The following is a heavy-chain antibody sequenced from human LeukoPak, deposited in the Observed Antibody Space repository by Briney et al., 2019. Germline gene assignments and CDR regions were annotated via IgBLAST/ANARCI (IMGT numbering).Heavy chain of an antibody. D-gene: IGHD3-22*01. Sequence: SETLSLTCNVSGGSINNHHWSWIRQPPGKRLEWIAYVAYTGSAVYNPSLKSRVTISVDTSKNQFSLKLKSVTAADTAVYCCARGPLDSADYSFDYWGQGALVTASS. CDR3: ARGPLDSADYSFDY. V-gene: IGHV4-59*11. CDR1: GGSINNHH. CDR2: VAYTGSA. J-gene: IGHJ4*02.